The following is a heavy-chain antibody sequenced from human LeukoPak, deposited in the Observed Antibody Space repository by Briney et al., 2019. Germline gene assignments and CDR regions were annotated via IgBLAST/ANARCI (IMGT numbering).Heavy chain of an antibody. V-gene: IGHV4-61*08. CDR3: ARSGLWFGEFVYWYFDL. D-gene: IGHD3-10*01. CDR2: IYYSGST. Sequence: SETLSLTCTVSGGSISSGGYYWSWIRQHPGKGLEWIGYIYYSGSTNYNPSLKSRVTISVDTSKNQFSLKLNSVTAADTAVYYCARSGLWFGEFVYWYFDLWGRGTLVTVSS. CDR1: GGSISSGGYY. J-gene: IGHJ2*01.